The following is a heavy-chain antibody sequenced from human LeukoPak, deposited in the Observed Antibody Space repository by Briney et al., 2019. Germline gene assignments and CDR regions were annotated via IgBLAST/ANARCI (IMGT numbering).Heavy chain of an antibody. Sequence: SETLSLTCTVSGGSLSSYYWSWIRQSPGQGLEWIGYIYYSGSTNYNPSLKSRVTISVDTSKNQFSLKLSSVTAADTAVYYCARVLPIGSSGWQYYLDYWGQGTLVTVSS. CDR1: GGSLSSYY. D-gene: IGHD6-19*01. CDR3: ARVLPIGSSGWQYYLDY. CDR2: IYYSGST. V-gene: IGHV4-59*01. J-gene: IGHJ4*02.